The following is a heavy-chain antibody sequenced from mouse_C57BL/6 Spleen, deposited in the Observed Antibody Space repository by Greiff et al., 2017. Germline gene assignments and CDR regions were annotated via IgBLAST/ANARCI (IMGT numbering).Heavy chain of an antibody. CDR1: GYAFTNYL. J-gene: IGHJ2*01. CDR3: AREEGGPYDGVFDY. CDR2: INPGSGGT. V-gene: IGHV1-54*01. Sequence: QVQLQQSGAELVRPGTSVKVSCKASGYAFTNYLIEWVKQRPGPGREWNGVINPGSGGTNYNEKFKGKATLTADKSSSTAYMQHSSRTSEDSAVYFCAREEGGPYDGVFDYWGQGTTLTVSS. D-gene: IGHD2-3*01.